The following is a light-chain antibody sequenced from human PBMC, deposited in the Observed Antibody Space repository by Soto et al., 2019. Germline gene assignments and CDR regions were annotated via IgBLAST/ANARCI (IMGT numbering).Light chain of an antibody. J-gene: IGKJ1*01. V-gene: IGKV1-5*01. CDR3: QQYNSYPWT. CDR2: DAS. Sequence: DIQMTQSPSTLSASVGDRVTITCRASQSISSWLAWYQQKPGKAPNLLIYDASSLESGVPSRFSGSGSGTEFTLTIISLQPDDFATYYCQQYNSYPWTFGQGTKVEIK. CDR1: QSISSW.